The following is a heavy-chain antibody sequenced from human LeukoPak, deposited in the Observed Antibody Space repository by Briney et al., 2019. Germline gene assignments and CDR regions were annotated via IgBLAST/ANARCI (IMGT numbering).Heavy chain of an antibody. CDR2: MNPNSGDT. CDR3: AGDVYYYGSGSYYNRKNPRIDY. D-gene: IGHD3-10*01. Sequence: GASVKVSCKTSGYTFINNDINWVRQATGQGLEWMGWMNPNSGDTGYAQKFQGRVTMTRNTSISTAYMELRSLTSEDTAIYYCAGDVYYYGSGSYYNRKNPRIDYWGQGTLVTVSS. CDR1: GYTFINND. J-gene: IGHJ4*02. V-gene: IGHV1-8*01.